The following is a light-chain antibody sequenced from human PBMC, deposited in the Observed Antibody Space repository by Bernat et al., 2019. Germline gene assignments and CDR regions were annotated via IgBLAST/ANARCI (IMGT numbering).Light chain of an antibody. Sequence: QSVLTQPPSASGTPGQTVTISCSGSSSNIGSHAVYWYQQLPGTAPSLLIYTTDRRPSGVPDRFSGSKSGTSGSLAISGLRADDEADYYCATWDDSLGGRVFGGGTKLTVL. J-gene: IGLJ3*02. CDR2: TTD. CDR3: ATWDDSLGGRV. CDR1: SSNIGSHA. V-gene: IGLV1-47*01.